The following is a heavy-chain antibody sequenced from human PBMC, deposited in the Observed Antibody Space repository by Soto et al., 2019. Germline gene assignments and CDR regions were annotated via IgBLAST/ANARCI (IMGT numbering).Heavy chain of an antibody. CDR2: ISAYNGNT. CDR1: GYTFTSYG. CDR3: AVTRRGWHYYGMDV. V-gene: IGHV1-18*04. J-gene: IGHJ6*02. Sequence: QVQLVQSGAEVKKPGASVKVSCKASGYTFTSYGISWVRQAPGQGLEWMGWISAYNGNTNYAQKLQGRVTMTTDTSASAAYMELRSLRSDDTAVYYCAVTRRGWHYYGMDVWGQGTTVTVSS. D-gene: IGHD3-10*01.